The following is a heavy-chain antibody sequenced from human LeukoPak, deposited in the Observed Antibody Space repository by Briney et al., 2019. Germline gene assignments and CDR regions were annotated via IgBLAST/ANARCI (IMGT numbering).Heavy chain of an antibody. Sequence: ASVKVSCKASGYTFTSYGISWVRQAPGQGLEWMGWISAYNGNTNYAQKLQGRVTMTTDTSTSTAYTELRSLRSDDTAVYYCARDPAGTGHPYYYYGMDVWGQGTTVTVSS. CDR2: ISAYNGNT. CDR1: GYTFTSYG. CDR3: ARDPAGTGHPYYYYGMDV. J-gene: IGHJ6*02. V-gene: IGHV1-18*01. D-gene: IGHD6-13*01.